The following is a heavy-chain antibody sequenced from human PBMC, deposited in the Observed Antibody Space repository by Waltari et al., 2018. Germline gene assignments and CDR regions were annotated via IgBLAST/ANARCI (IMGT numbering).Heavy chain of an antibody. Sequence: EVQLLESGGDLVQPGGSLRLSCAASGITFSNYAINWVRLGPGTGLEWVPAITVGADTYYADSVKGRFTISRDTSKDTVHLQMNGLRAEDTAVYYCASPFYNWDDPLHSWGQGTLVTVSS. CDR2: ITVGADT. J-gene: IGHJ4*02. D-gene: IGHD1-20*01. CDR3: ASPFYNWDDPLHS. V-gene: IGHV3-23*01. CDR1: GITFSNYA.